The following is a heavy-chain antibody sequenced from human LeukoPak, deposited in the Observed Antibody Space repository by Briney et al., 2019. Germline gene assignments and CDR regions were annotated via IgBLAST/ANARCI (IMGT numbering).Heavy chain of an antibody. CDR1: GFTFSSYA. J-gene: IGHJ6*02. Sequence: GGSLRLSCAASGFTFSSYAMSWVRQAPGKGLEWVSGISGGSSITYYADSVKGRFTISRDNSKNTLYLQMNSLRAEDTAVYFCARRGGLDVWGQGATVTVSS. CDR2: ISGGSSIT. CDR3: ARRGGLDV. V-gene: IGHV3-23*01.